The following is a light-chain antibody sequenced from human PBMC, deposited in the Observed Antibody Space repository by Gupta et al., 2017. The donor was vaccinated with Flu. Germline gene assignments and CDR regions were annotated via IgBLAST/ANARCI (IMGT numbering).Light chain of an antibody. CDR2: EVN. Sequence: QSALTQPASVSGSPGQSITISCTGTSSDVAGYNYVSWFQQHPAKAPKLIIYEVNNRPSGVSDRFSGSKSENTALLTISGLQADDEADYYCDSFTSSSTWVFGGGTKLTVL. J-gene: IGLJ3*02. CDR1: SSDVAGYNY. V-gene: IGLV2-14*01. CDR3: DSFTSSSTWV.